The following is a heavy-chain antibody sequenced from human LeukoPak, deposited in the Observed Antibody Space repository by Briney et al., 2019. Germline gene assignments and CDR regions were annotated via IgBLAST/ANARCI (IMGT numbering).Heavy chain of an antibody. D-gene: IGHD2-2*01. Sequence: PGGSLRLSCAASGFTFSSYSMNWVRQAPGKGLEWVSSISSSSSYIYYADSVKGRFTISRDNAKNSLYLQMNSLRAGDTAVYYCARDSGSIVVVPAALRAFDIWGQGTMVTVSS. CDR1: GFTFSSYS. J-gene: IGHJ3*02. CDR3: ARDSGSIVVVPAALRAFDI. V-gene: IGHV3-21*01. CDR2: ISSSSSYI.